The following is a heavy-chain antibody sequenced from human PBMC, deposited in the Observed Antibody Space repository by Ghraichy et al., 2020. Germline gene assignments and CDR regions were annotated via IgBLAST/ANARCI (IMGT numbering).Heavy chain of an antibody. J-gene: IGHJ4*02. CDR1: GYTFTSYA. D-gene: IGHD6-13*01. V-gene: IGHV1-3*01. CDR3: AREGTAAAGRGGEYYFDY. Sequence: ASVKVSCKASGYTFTSYAMHWVRQAPGQRLEWMGWINAGNGNTKYSQKFQGRVTITRDTSASTAYMELSSLRSEDTAVYYCAREGTAAAGRGGEYYFDYWGQGTLVTVSS. CDR2: INAGNGNT.